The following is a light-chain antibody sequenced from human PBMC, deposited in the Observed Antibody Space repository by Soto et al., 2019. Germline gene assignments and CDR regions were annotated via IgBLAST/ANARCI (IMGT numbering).Light chain of an antibody. CDR1: QSISNH. CDR2: DAS. Sequence: EIVMTQSPGTLSLSPWERATLSCRASQSISNHLGWYKQKPGQPPRLLISDASNRATGIPARFSGSGSGTDFTLTISSLEPEDFAVYYCQQRSDWPSFGHGTRLEIK. V-gene: IGKV3-11*01. CDR3: QQRSDWPS. J-gene: IGKJ5*01.